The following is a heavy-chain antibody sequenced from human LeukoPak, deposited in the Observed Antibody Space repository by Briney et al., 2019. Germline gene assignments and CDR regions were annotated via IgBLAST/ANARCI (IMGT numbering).Heavy chain of an antibody. Sequence: EASVKVSCKASGYTFTSYYMHWVRQAPGQGLEWMGIINPSGGSTSYAQKFQGRVTMTRDMSTSTVYMELSSLRSEDTAVYYCATLSVGAARREASDYWGQGTLVTVSS. CDR1: GYTFTSYY. CDR3: ATLSVGAARREASDY. V-gene: IGHV1-46*01. D-gene: IGHD6-6*01. J-gene: IGHJ4*02. CDR2: INPSGGST.